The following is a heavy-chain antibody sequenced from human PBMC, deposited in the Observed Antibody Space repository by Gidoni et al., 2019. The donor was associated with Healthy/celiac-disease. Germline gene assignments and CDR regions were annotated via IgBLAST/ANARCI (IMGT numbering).Heavy chain of an antibody. V-gene: IGHV4-31*03. CDR1: GGSISSGGYD. CDR2: IYYSGST. J-gene: IGHJ4*02. D-gene: IGHD3-10*01. Sequence: QVQLQESGPGLVKPSQTLSLTCTVSGGSISSGGYDWSWIRQHPGKGLEGIGYIYYSGSTYYNPSLKRRVNISVDTSKNQFSLKLSSVTAADTAVYYCAREGIHDPGFDYWGQGTLVTVSS. CDR3: AREGIHDPGFDY.